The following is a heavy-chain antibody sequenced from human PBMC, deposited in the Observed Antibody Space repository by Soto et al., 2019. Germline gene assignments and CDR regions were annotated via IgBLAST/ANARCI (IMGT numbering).Heavy chain of an antibody. D-gene: IGHD3-16*02. CDR1: GGTFNNYA. V-gene: IGHV1-69*01. CDR2: IIPIFDSP. CDR3: ASSIGSGGDIGGFDY. Sequence: QVQLVQSGPEMKKPGSAMRVSCKASGGTFNNYAMNWVRQAPGQGLEWMGGIIPIFDSPNYAQKFQGRVTITVDESTNTVSMEPSRLRVEYSGVYYCASSIGSGGDIGGFDYWGQGTLVTVSS. J-gene: IGHJ4*02.